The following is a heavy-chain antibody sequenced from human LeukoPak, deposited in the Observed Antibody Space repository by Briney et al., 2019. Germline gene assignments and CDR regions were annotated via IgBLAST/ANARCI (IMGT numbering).Heavy chain of an antibody. CDR1: GFTFSNYN. V-gene: IGHV3-30*02. CDR3: AKEGDYYGSGSYRDGFDI. Sequence: GGSLRLSCAVSGFTFSNYNMYWVRQAPGKGLEWVAFIRYDGSNKYYADSVKGRFTVSRDNSKNTLYLQMKSLRAEDTAVYYCAKEGDYYGSGSYRDGFDIWGQGTRATVSS. CDR2: IRYDGSNK. J-gene: IGHJ3*02. D-gene: IGHD3-10*01.